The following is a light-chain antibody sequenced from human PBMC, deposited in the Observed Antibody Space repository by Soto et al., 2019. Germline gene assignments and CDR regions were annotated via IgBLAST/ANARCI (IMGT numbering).Light chain of an antibody. CDR1: SSNIGSNT. V-gene: IGLV1-44*01. CDR3: AAWDDRLNGPV. Sequence: QLVLTQPPSASGTPGQRVTISCSGSSSNIGSNTVNWYQQLPGTAPKLLIYSNNQRPSGVPDRFSGSKSGTSASLAISGLQSEDEADYYCAAWDDRLNGPVFGGGTQLTVL. J-gene: IGLJ7*01. CDR2: SNN.